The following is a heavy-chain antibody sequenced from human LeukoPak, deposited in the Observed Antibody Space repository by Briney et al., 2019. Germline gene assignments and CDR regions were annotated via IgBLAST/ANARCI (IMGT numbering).Heavy chain of an antibody. CDR1: GFTFSSYA. J-gene: IGHJ4*02. D-gene: IGHD3-10*01. CDR3: AKVVTMVRGPFDY. Sequence: GGSLRLSCAASGFTFSSYAMSWVRQAPGKGLEQVSAISGSGGSTYYADSVKGRFTISRDNSKNTLYLQMNSLRAEDTAVYYCAKVVTMVRGPFDYWGQGTLVTVSS. V-gene: IGHV3-23*01. CDR2: ISGSGGST.